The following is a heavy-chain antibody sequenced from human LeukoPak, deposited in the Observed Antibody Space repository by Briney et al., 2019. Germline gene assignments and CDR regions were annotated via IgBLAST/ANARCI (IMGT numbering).Heavy chain of an antibody. Sequence: SETLSLTCTVSGGSISSYYWSWIRQPPGKGLEWIGYIYYSGSTNYNPSLKSRVTISVDTSKNQFSLKLSSVTAADTAVYYCARDQGIAAAGTRFYYYYYGMDVWGQGTTVTVSS. J-gene: IGHJ6*02. D-gene: IGHD6-13*01. CDR2: IYYSGST. V-gene: IGHV4-59*12. CDR1: GGSISSYY. CDR3: ARDQGIAAAGTRFYYYYYGMDV.